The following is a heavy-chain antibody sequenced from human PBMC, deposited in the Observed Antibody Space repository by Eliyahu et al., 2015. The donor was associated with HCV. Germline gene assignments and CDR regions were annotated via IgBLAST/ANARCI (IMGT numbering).Heavy chain of an antibody. CDR3: ARDTYYDFWRNGMDV. CDR2: ISRSSSPI. Sequence: EVQLVESGGGLVQPGGSLRLSCVASGFTFSSYSMNGVRQAPGKGLEWVSYISRSSSPIYSADSVKGRFTISRDNAKNSLYLQMNSLRDEDTAVYYCARDTYYDFWRNGMDVWGQGTTVTVSS. J-gene: IGHJ6*02. D-gene: IGHD3-3*01. CDR1: GFTFSSYS. V-gene: IGHV3-48*02.